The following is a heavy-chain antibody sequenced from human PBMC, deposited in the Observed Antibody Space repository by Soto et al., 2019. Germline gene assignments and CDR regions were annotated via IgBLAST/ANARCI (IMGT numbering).Heavy chain of an antibody. CDR3: ARREVVVVPAAIPGNYYYGMDV. CDR2: IIPIFGTA. Sequence: ASVKVSCKASGGTFSSYAISWVRQAPGQGLEWMGGIIPIFGTANYAQKFQGRVTITADESTSTAYMELSSLRSEDTAVYYCARREVVVVPAAIPGNYYYGMDVWGQGTTVTVSS. V-gene: IGHV1-69*13. CDR1: GGTFSSYA. J-gene: IGHJ6*02. D-gene: IGHD2-2*02.